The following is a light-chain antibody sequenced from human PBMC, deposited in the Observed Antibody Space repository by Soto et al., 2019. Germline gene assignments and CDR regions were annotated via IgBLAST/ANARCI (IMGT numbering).Light chain of an antibody. Sequence: DIQLTQSLPTLFALVGDGVTITCRASKRFVPWWAGYQRKPGKAPKVLIHKASSLESGVPSRFSGSGSGTEFTLTISSLQPDDFATYYCQQYNIYPYTFGQGTKVEIK. CDR3: QQYNIYPYT. J-gene: IGKJ2*01. CDR2: KAS. CDR1: KRFVPW. V-gene: IGKV1-5*03.